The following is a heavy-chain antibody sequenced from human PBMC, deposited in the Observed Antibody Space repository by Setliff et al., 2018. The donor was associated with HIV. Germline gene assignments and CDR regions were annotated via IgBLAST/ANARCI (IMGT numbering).Heavy chain of an antibody. V-gene: IGHV3-7*05. Sequence: PVGSLRLSCAASGFTFSSYWMSWVRQAPGKGLEWVANIKQDGSEKYYVDSGKGRFTISRDNAKNSLYLQMNSLRAEDTAVYYCATCPAADYYDSSALAAYYFDYWGQGTLVTVSS. CDR3: ATCPAADYYDSSALAAYYFDY. D-gene: IGHD3-22*01. CDR1: GFTFSSYW. CDR2: IKQDGSEK. J-gene: IGHJ4*02.